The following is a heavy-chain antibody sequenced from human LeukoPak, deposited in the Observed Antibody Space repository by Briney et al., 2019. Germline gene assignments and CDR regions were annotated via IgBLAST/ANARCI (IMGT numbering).Heavy chain of an antibody. Sequence: SVKVSCKASGGTFSSYAISWVRQAPGQGLEWMGGIIPIFGTANYAQKFQGRVTITADESTSTAYMELSSLRSEDTAVYYCARDRLDYYDSSGYAPYYYYGMDVWGQGTTVTVS. CDR1: GGTFSSYA. CDR2: IIPIFGTA. J-gene: IGHJ6*02. D-gene: IGHD3-22*01. V-gene: IGHV1-69*01. CDR3: ARDRLDYYDSSGYAPYYYYGMDV.